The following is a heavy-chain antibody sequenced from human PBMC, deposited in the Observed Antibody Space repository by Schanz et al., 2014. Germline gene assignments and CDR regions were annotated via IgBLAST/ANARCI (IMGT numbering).Heavy chain of an antibody. CDR3: ARGSCTASGCYDAFDL. CDR2: INPIDGST. Sequence: QLVQSGAEVKKPGASVKVSCKASGFTLTSHFMHWLRQAPGQGLERMGLINPIDGSTTYVWGFHGRLTMTRDTSTTTVYMDLSTLRSEDTAVYYCARGSCTASGCYDAFDLWGQGTLVTVSS. V-gene: IGHV1-46*01. J-gene: IGHJ3*01. D-gene: IGHD2-2*01. CDR1: GFTLTSHF.